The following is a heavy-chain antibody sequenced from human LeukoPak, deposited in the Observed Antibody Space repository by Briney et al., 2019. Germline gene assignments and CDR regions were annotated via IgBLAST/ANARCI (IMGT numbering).Heavy chain of an antibody. CDR1: GGSISSYY. CDR3: ARRRSYGSGSYYRADKYYFDY. D-gene: IGHD3-10*01. CDR2: INHSGST. V-gene: IGHV4-34*01. Sequence: SETLSLTCTVSGGSISSYYWSWIRQPPGKGLEWIGEINHSGSTNYNPSLKSRVTISVDTSKNQFSLKLSSVTAADTAVYYCARRRSYGSGSYYRADKYYFDYWGQGTLVTVSS. J-gene: IGHJ4*02.